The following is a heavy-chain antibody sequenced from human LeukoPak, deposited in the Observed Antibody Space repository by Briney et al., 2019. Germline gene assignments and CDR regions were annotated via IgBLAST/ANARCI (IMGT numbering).Heavy chain of an antibody. Sequence: WGSLRLSCAVSGFTFNNYWRRWYRQAPGKGLKWVASIGQDGSDKYHVDSVKGRFTISRDNSKNSMNLQMNSLRGENTAVYYCERCTSSRGSDLWGKGTLVTVSS. J-gene: IGHJ5*02. CDR3: ERCTSSRGSDL. CDR1: GFTFNNYW. D-gene: IGHD2-8*01. V-gene: IGHV3-7*01. CDR2: IGQDGSDK.